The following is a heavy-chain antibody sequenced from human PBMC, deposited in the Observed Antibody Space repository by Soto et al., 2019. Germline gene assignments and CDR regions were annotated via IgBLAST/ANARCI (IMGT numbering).Heavy chain of an antibody. D-gene: IGHD1-1*01. V-gene: IGHV3-74*01. CDR1: GFTFSRYW. Sequence: EVQLVESGGGLVQPGGSLRLSFEASGFTFSRYWMHWVRQAPGKGLVWVSRINSDGSSTSYADPVKGRFTISRNNAKNTSYLQVNSLRAVDTAVYYCAISPGSGHYYYDYGMDVWGQGTTVTVSS. CDR3: AISPGSGHYYYDYGMDV. CDR2: INSDGSST. J-gene: IGHJ6*02.